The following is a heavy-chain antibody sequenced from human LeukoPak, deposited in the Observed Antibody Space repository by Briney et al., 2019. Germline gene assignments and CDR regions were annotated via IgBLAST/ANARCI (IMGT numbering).Heavy chain of an antibody. J-gene: IGHJ3*02. V-gene: IGHV1-18*04. CDR2: ISAYNGNT. D-gene: IGHD2-15*01. Sequence: ASVKVSCKASGYTFTGYYMHWVRQAPGQGLEWMGWISAYNGNTNYAQKLQGRVTMTTDTSTSTAYMELRSLRSDDTAVYYCARVYGQLVVAATFDAFDIWGQGTMVTVSS. CDR1: GYTFTGYY. CDR3: ARVYGQLVVAATFDAFDI.